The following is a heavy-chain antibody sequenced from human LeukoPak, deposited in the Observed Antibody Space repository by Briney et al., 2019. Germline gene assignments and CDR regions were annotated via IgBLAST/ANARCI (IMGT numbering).Heavy chain of an antibody. CDR1: GYTFTGYD. Sequence: GVSVKVSCKTSGYTFTGYDINWVRQAPGQGLEWMGWMKSNSGDTHFAQKFQGRVTMTRNTSISTAFMELSSLRSEDTAVYYCARGEYSSSWYPFDNWGQGSLVTVSS. D-gene: IGHD6-13*01. CDR3: ARGEYSSSWYPFDN. CDR2: MKSNSGDT. J-gene: IGHJ4*02. V-gene: IGHV1-8*01.